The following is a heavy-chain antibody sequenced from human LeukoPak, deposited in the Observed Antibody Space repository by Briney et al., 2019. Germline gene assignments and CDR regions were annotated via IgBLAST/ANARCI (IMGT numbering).Heavy chain of an antibody. J-gene: IGHJ4*02. V-gene: IGHV3-7*03. D-gene: IGHD6-13*01. Sequence: GGSLRLSCAASGFTFSIYWMSWVRQAPGKGLEWVANIKQDGSEEYYVDSVKGRFTISRDNAKNSLYLQMSSLRAEDTAVYYCAILLRPGIAAAGRMVDYWGQGTLVTVSS. CDR2: IKQDGSEE. CDR1: GFTFSIYW. CDR3: AILLRPGIAAAGRMVDY.